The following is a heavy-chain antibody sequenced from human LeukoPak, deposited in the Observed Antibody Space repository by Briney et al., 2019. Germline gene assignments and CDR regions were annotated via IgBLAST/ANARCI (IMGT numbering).Heavy chain of an antibody. V-gene: IGHV4-38-2*02. J-gene: IGHJ4*02. CDR1: GYSISSGYY. CDR2: IYHSGST. Sequence: SETLSLTCTVSGYSISSGYYWGWIRQPPGKGLEWIGSIYHSGSTYYNPSLKSRVTISVDTSKNQFSLKLSSVTAADTAVYYCAGGAVGATPGDWGQGTLVTVSS. CDR3: AGGAVGATPGD. D-gene: IGHD1-26*01.